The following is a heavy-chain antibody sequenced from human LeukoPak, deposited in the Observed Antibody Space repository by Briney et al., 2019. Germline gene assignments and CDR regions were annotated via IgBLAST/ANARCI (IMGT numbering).Heavy chain of an antibody. V-gene: IGHV1-18*04. Sequence: GASVKVSCKASGYTFTSYGISWVRRAPGQGLEWMGWISAYNGNTNYAQKLQGRVTMTTDTSTSTAYMELRSLRSDDTAVYYCAREDATYVWGSYRSNTLDYWGQGTLVTVSS. CDR2: ISAYNGNT. CDR1: GYTFTSYG. CDR3: AREDATYVWGSYRSNTLDY. J-gene: IGHJ4*02. D-gene: IGHD3-16*02.